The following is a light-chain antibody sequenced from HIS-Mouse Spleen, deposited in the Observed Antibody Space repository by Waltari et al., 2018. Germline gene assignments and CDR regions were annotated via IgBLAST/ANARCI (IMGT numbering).Light chain of an antibody. V-gene: IGLV2-14*03. CDR3: SSYTSSSTWV. J-gene: IGLJ1*01. CDR1: SSDVGGYNY. CDR2: DVR. Sequence: QSALTQPASVSGSPGQSITISCTGTSSDVGGYNYVSWYQQHPGKAPKLMIYDVRNRPSGVSNRVSGSKSGNTASLTISGLQAEDEADYYCSSYTSSSTWVFGTGTKVTVL.